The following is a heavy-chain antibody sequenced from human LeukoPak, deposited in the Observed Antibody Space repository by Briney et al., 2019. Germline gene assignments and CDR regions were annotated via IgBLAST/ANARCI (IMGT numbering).Heavy chain of an antibody. Sequence: ASVKVSCKASGYTFTSYAMHWVRQAPGQRLEWMGWINAGNDNTKYSQKFQGRVTITRDTSASTAYMELSSLRSEDTAVYYCARDLGYCIGGTCYPNWFDPWGQGTLVTVSS. V-gene: IGHV1-3*01. D-gene: IGHD2-15*01. J-gene: IGHJ5*02. CDR1: GYTFTSYA. CDR2: INAGNDNT. CDR3: ARDLGYCIGGTCYPNWFDP.